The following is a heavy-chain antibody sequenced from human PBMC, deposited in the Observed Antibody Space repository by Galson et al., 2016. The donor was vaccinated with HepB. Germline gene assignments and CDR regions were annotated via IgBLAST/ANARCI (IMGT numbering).Heavy chain of an antibody. D-gene: IGHD6-19*01. V-gene: IGHV3-21*04. CDR2: ISNSGTYV. CDR1: GFTFSDYT. J-gene: IGHJ4*02. CDR3: AKPFTSGWLTAFDH. Sequence: SLRLSCAASGFTFSDYTMNWVRQAPGKGLEWVSSISNSGTYVFYADSVRGRFTISRDNSKNTVFLEMSSLRVDDTAMYYCAKPFTSGWLTAFDHWGQGNLVTVSS.